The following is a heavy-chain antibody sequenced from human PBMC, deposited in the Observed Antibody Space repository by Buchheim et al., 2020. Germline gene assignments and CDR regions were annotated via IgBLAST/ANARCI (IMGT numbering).Heavy chain of an antibody. Sequence: QVQLVESGGGVVQPGRSLRLSCAASGFTFSSYAMHWVRQAPGKGLEWVAVISYDGSNKYYADSVTGRFTISRDNSKNTLYLQMNSLRAEDTAVYYCARGGPYYDFWSGHSLDYWGQGTL. J-gene: IGHJ4*02. D-gene: IGHD3-3*01. CDR3: ARGGPYYDFWSGHSLDY. CDR1: GFTFSSYA. CDR2: ISYDGSNK. V-gene: IGHV3-30-3*01.